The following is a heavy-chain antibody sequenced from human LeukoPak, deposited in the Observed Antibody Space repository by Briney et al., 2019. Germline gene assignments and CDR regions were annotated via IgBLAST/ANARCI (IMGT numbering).Heavy chain of an antibody. D-gene: IGHD6-19*01. CDR3: ARPFRSSVSGWPNYFDY. V-gene: IGHV4-59*08. CDR1: GGSISSYY. J-gene: IGHJ4*02. Sequence: SETLSLTCTVSGGSISSYYWSWIRQPPGKGLEWIGYIYYSGSTNYNPSLKSRVTISVDTSKNQFSLKLSSVTAADTAVYYCARPFRSSVSGWPNYFDYWGQGTLVTVSS. CDR2: IYYSGST.